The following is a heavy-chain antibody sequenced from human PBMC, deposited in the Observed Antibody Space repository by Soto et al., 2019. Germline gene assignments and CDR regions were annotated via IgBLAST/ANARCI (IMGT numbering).Heavy chain of an antibody. CDR3: ARGWNEPYRDNYCNY. J-gene: IGHJ4*02. Sequence: QVQLVQSGAEVKKPGASVQVSCKASGYTFTSYGISWVRQAPGQGLEWMGWLSAYTGNTNYAPKLQGRVTMTTDTATSTASKELWALRSDNTAVQYCARGWNEPYRDNYCNYWGQGTMGTVSS. CDR1: GYTFTSYG. D-gene: IGHD1-1*01. CDR2: LSAYTGNT. V-gene: IGHV1-18*04.